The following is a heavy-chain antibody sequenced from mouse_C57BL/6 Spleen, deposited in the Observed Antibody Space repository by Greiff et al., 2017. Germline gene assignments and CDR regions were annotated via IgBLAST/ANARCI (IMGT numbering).Heavy chain of an antibody. V-gene: IGHV5-9*01. CDR3: ARQGTTVVAKSLYAMDY. CDR1: GFTFSSYT. CDR2: ISGGGGNT. Sequence: EVHLVESGGGLVKPGGSLKLSCAASGFTFSSYTMSWVRQTPEKRLEWVATISGGGGNTYYPDSVKGRFPISRDNAKNTLYLQMSSLRSEDTTLYYCARQGTTVVAKSLYAMDYWGQGTSVTVSS. J-gene: IGHJ4*01. D-gene: IGHD1-1*01.